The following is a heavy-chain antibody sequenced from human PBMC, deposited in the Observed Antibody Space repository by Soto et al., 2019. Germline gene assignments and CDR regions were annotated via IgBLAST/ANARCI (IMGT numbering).Heavy chain of an antibody. D-gene: IGHD2-15*01. CDR2: INHSGST. Sequence: PSETLSLTCAVYGGSFSGYYWSWTRQPPGKGLEWIGEINHSGSTNYNPSLKSRVTISVDTSKNQFSLKLSSVTAADTAVYYCARGVSTVVTRENTYYYYGMDVWGQGTTVTAP. CDR3: ARGVSTVVTRENTYYYYGMDV. J-gene: IGHJ6*02. V-gene: IGHV4-34*01. CDR1: GGSFSGYY.